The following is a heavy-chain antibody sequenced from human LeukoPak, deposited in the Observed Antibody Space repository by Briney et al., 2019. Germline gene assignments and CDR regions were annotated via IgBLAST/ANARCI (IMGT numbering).Heavy chain of an antibody. V-gene: IGHV1-2*02. CDR2: INPNSGGT. J-gene: IGHJ3*02. CDR3: ARYGGKSGAGAFDI. D-gene: IGHD3-3*01. Sequence: ASVKVSCKASGYTFTDYYMHWVRQAPGQGLEWMGWINPNSGGTNYAQKFQGRVTMTRDTSITTAYMELSRLRSDDTAVYYCARYGGKSGAGAFDIWGQGTMVTVSS. CDR1: GYTFTDYY.